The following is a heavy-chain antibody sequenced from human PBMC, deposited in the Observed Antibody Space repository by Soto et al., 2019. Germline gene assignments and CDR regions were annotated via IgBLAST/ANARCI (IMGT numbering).Heavy chain of an antibody. CDR2: MNPNSAHT. D-gene: IGHD2-2*01. J-gene: IGHJ4*02. CDR3: VRAIRNQLLSDY. Sequence: QVQLVQSGAEVRKPGASVKVSCKASGYTFTSYDIGWVRQATGQGLEWMGWMNPNSAHTGYAQKFQGRVTMARDTSISTAYMELNSLTSEDTAVYYCVRAIRNQLLSDYWGQGTLVTVSS. CDR1: GYTFTSYD. V-gene: IGHV1-8*01.